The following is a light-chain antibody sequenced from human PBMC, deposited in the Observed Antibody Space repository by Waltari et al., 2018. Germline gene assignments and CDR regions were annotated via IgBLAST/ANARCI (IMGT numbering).Light chain of an antibody. V-gene: IGKV1-33*01. Sequence: DILMTQSPSSLSASVGERVTMTCQASQDINTYLNWYQQKSGKAPKVVMYDVSKLGPGVPSRFSGSGSGTDFTLTINSLQPEDVATYYCQQNDNVPLTFGGGTKVELK. CDR1: QDINTY. CDR3: QQNDNVPLT. J-gene: IGKJ4*01. CDR2: DVS.